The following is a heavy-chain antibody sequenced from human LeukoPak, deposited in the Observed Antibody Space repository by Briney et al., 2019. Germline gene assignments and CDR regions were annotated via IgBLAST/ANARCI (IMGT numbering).Heavy chain of an antibody. CDR1: GFTFSDYW. J-gene: IGHJ4*02. Sequence: GGSLRLSCSASGFTFSDYWMSWVRQAPGKGLEWVANIKEDGSKKHHEDSVKGRFTIYRDNSKNSLYLQMNSLRVEDTAVYYCARKFPVDYWGQGTLVTVSS. V-gene: IGHV3-7*01. CDR2: IKEDGSKK. CDR3: ARKFPVDY.